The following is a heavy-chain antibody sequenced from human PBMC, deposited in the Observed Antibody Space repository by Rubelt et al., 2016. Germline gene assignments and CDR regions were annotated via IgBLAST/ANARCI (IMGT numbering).Heavy chain of an antibody. Sequence: GWIGNVYHSGSTYYNPSLKSRVTISVDTSKNQFSLKLSSVTAADTAVYYCARGIAAAGNDYWGQGTLVTVSS. V-gene: IGHV4-38-2*02. D-gene: IGHD6-13*01. CDR3: ARGIAAAGNDY. CDR2: VYHSGST. J-gene: IGHJ4*02.